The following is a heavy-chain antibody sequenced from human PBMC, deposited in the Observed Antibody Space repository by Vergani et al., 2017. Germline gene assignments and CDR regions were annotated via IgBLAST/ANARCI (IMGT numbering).Heavy chain of an antibody. CDR3: ARDKTEGLDY. CDR1: GFTFSSYE. Sequence: EVQLVESGGGLVQPGGSLRLSCAASGFTFSSYEMNWVRQAPGKGLEWVSYISSSSSYIYYADSVKGRFTISRDNAKNSLYLQMNSLRAEDTAVYYCARDKTEGLDYWGQGTLVTVSS. V-gene: IGHV3-48*03. CDR2: ISSSSSYI. J-gene: IGHJ4*02.